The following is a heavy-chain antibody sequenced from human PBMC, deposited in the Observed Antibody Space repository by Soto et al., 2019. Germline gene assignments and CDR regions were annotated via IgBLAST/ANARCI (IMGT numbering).Heavy chain of an antibody. D-gene: IGHD3-3*01. Sequence: QVQLVESGGGVVQPGTSLRLSCAASGFTFRTNGMHWVRQAPGKGLEWVAAITYDGNDKLYADSVKGRFTVSRDTSINTLYLQMSSLRPEDTAMYYCAKGGSWSGHNWGQGTRVTVSS. CDR1: GFTFRTNG. V-gene: IGHV3-30*18. J-gene: IGHJ4*02. CDR3: AKGGSWSGHN. CDR2: ITYDGNDK.